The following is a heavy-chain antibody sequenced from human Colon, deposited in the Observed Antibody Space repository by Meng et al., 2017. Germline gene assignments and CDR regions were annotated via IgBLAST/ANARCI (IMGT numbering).Heavy chain of an antibody. CDR2: IDLGGTP. V-gene: IGHV4-4*02. CDR3: ARHGGWHFDY. D-gene: IGHD6-19*01. CDR1: GGSISSYNW. J-gene: IGHJ4*02. Sequence: QLQLQESGPGPVEPSGTLSLTCAGSGGSISSYNWWSWVRQPPGKGLEWIGQIDLGGTPYYNPSLESRVIMSLDKSKNQLSLRLTSVAAADTAVYYCARHGGWHFDYWGQGALVTVSS.